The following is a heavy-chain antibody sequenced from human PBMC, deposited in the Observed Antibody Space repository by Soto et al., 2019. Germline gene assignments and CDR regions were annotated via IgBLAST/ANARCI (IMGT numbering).Heavy chain of an antibody. V-gene: IGHV1-18*01. D-gene: IGHD4-17*01. CDR1: GYTFTSYG. CDR3: ARDLPWEDGDSQYFDY. CDR2: ISAYNGNT. Sequence: GASVKVSCKASGYTFTSYGISWVRQAPGQGLEWMGWISAYNGNTNYAQKLKGRVTMTTDTSTSTAYMKLRSLRSDDTAVYYCARDLPWEDGDSQYFDYWGQGTLVTVSS. J-gene: IGHJ4*02.